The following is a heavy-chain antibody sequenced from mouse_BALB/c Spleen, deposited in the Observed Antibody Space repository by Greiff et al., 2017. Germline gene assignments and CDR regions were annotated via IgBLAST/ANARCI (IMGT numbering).Heavy chain of an antibody. CDR3: ARLAPTSAMDY. J-gene: IGHJ4*01. D-gene: IGHD1-1*01. CDR1: GFTFSSYA. V-gene: IGHV5-9-4*01. Sequence: EVKLVESGGGLVKPGGSLKLSCAASGFTFSSYAMSWVRQSPEKRLEWVAEISSGGSYTYYPDTVTGRFTISRDNAKNTLYLEMSSLRSEDTAMYYCARLAPTSAMDYWGQGTSVTVSS. CDR2: ISSGGSYT.